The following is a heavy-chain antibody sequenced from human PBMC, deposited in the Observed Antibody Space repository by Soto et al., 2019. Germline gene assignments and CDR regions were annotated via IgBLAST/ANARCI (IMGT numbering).Heavy chain of an antibody. CDR3: AREDSYDSSGYYTLRVFDY. D-gene: IGHD3-22*01. CDR2: ISAYNGNT. Sequence: GASVKVSCKASGYTFTSYGISWVRQAPGQGLEWMGWISAYNGNTNYAQKLQGRVTMTTDTSTSTAYMELRSLRSDDTAGYYCAREDSYDSSGYYTLRVFDYWGQGTLVTVSS. CDR1: GYTFTSYG. V-gene: IGHV1-18*04. J-gene: IGHJ4*02.